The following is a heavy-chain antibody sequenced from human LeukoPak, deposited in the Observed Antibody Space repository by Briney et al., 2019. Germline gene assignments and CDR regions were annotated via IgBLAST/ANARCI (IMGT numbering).Heavy chain of an antibody. CDR3: ARVFSVGSSSWYDAFDI. V-gene: IGHV3-7*01. CDR2: IKPDGSAK. CDR1: GFTFSNYW. J-gene: IGHJ3*02. Sequence: GGSLRLSCAASGFTFSNYWVNWVRQAPGKGLEWVANIKPDGSAKNYVDSVKGRFTISRDNSKNTLYLQMNSLRAEDTAVYYCARVFSVGSSSWYDAFDIWGQGTMVTVSS. D-gene: IGHD6-13*01.